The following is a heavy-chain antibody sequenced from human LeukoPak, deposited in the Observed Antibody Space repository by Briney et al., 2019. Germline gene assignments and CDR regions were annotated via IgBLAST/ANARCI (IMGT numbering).Heavy chain of an antibody. J-gene: IGHJ4*02. CDR3: ARLAELPYFDY. CDR1: GFTFSNYW. CDR2: IKPDGSDK. V-gene: IGHV3-7*01. Sequence: GGSLRLSCAASGFTFSNYWMAWVRQAPGKGLEWVANIKPDGSDKYYVDSVKGRFTISRDNAKNSLYLQMNSLRAEDTAVYYCARLAELPYFDYWGQGTLVTVPS. D-gene: IGHD3-3*02.